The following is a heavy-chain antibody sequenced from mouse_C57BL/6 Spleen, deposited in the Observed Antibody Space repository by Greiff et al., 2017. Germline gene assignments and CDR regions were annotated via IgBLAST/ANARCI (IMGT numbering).Heavy chain of an antibody. CDR3: ARSDYGSRDAMDY. CDR2: ISSGSSTI. CDR1: GFTFSDYG. Sequence: EVKLMESGGGLVKPGGSLKLSCAASGFTFSDYGMHWVRQAPEKGLEWVAYISSGSSTIYYADTVKGRFTISRDNAKNTLFLQMTSLRSEDTAMYYCARSDYGSRDAMDYWGQGTSVTVSS. V-gene: IGHV5-17*01. D-gene: IGHD1-1*01. J-gene: IGHJ4*01.